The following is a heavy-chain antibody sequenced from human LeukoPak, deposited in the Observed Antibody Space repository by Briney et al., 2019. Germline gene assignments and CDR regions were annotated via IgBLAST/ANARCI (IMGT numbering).Heavy chain of an antibody. J-gene: IGHJ3*02. Sequence: PGGSLRLSCAASGFTFSGSAMHWVRQASGKGLEWVGRIRSKANTYATAYAASVKGRFTISRDDSKNTAYLQMNSLKAEDTAVYYCAREGRAVAGHRPDAFGIWGQGTMVTVSS. CDR1: GFTFSGSA. D-gene: IGHD6-19*01. CDR2: IRSKANTYAT. V-gene: IGHV3-73*01. CDR3: AREGRAVAGHRPDAFGI.